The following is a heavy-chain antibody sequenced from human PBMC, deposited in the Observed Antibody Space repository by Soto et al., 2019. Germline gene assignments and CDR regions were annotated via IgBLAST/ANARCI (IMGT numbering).Heavy chain of an antibody. CDR2: IIPVFGTT. CDR1: GGTFKNNG. CDR3: ARENGVAVATILYYFDY. V-gene: IGHV1-69*01. D-gene: IGHD5-12*01. Sequence: QVHLVQSGAEVKKAGSSVKVSCKAPGGTFKNNGISWVRQAPGQGLEWMGGIIPVFGTTNYAQKFQGRLTIIAYDSTSTVYMELSRLRDEDTAVYYCARENGVAVATILYYFDYWGQGTLVTVSS. J-gene: IGHJ4*02.